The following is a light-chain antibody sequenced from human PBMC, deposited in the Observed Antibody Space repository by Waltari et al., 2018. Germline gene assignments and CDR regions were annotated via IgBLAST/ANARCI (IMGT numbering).Light chain of an antibody. CDR3: QKYGTLPAT. J-gene: IGKJ1*01. Sequence: SPGERVTVSCRASQSVSKYLAWYQQKPGQAPRLLIYDTSTRATGIPDRFSGSGTGTDFSLTITRLEPEDVATYFCQKYGTLPATFGQGTKVEIK. V-gene: IGKV3-20*01. CDR2: DTS. CDR1: QSVSKY.